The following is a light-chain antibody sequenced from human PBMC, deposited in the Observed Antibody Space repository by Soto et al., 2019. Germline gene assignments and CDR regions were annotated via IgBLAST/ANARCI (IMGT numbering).Light chain of an antibody. V-gene: IGLV8-61*01. Sequence: QTVVTQEPSFSVSPGGTVTLTCGLSSGSVSTTYSPPWYQQTPGQAPRTLIYSTNTRSSGVPDRFSGSILGNKAALTITGAQADDESDYYCVLYVGSGIWVFGGGTKLTVL. J-gene: IGLJ3*02. CDR1: SGSVSTTYS. CDR2: STN. CDR3: VLYVGSGIWV.